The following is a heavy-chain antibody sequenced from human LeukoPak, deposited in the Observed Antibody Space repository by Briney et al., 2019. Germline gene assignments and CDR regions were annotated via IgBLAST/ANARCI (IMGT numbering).Heavy chain of an antibody. Sequence: EGSLRLSCAASGFMFNIHVMSWVRQAPGKGLEWVSGIIGSGGSTYYADSVKGRFTISRDNSKNTLSLQMNSLRAEDTAIYYCAKASRGFAYRLDFWGQGTLVTVSS. CDR2: IIGSGGST. CDR3: AKASRGFAYRLDF. J-gene: IGHJ4*02. D-gene: IGHD3-16*02. V-gene: IGHV3-23*01. CDR1: GFMFNIHV.